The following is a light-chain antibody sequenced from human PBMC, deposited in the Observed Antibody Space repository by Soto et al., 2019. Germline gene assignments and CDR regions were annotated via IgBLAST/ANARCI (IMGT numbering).Light chain of an antibody. V-gene: IGLV2-14*01. CDR1: SSDVGTYNY. J-gene: IGLJ3*02. CDR2: EVS. Sequence: QSALTQPASVSGSPGQWITISCTGTSSDVGTYNYVSWYQQHPGKAPKLMIYEVSNWPSGVSNRFSGSKSGNTASLTISGLQAEDEADYYCSSYTTSSTRVFGGGTKVTVL. CDR3: SSYTTSSTRV.